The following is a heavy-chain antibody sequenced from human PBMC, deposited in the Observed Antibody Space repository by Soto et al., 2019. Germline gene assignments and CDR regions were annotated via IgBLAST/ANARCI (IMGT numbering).Heavy chain of an antibody. Sequence: QVQLQESGPGLVKPSGTLSLTCAVSGGSISSGDWCWRWVRQSPGKGLEWIGEIYYSGSTTYNPSLKSRITISAHKSENLCSLRLSPVTAADTAVYYCASIGCDSIFGSLDYWGQGTLVTVSS. CDR1: GGSISSGDW. CDR2: IYYSGST. D-gene: IGHD2-21*02. V-gene: IGHV4-4*02. CDR3: ASIGCDSIFGSLDY. J-gene: IGHJ4*02.